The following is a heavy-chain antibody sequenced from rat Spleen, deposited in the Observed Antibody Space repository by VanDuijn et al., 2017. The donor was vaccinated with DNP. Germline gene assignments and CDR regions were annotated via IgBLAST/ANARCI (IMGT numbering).Heavy chain of an antibody. J-gene: IGHJ4*01. CDR1: GFTFSDFP. D-gene: IGHD4-4*01. Sequence: EVQLVESGGGLVQPGGSMKLSCAASGFTFSDFPMAWVRQAPTKGLEWVATISTSGGSTYYRDSVKGRFTISRDNGKSTLYLQMNSLRSADMATYYCARWNSGFYAMDAWGQGTSVTVSS. V-gene: IGHV5-46*01. CDR2: ISTSGGST. CDR3: ARWNSGFYAMDA.